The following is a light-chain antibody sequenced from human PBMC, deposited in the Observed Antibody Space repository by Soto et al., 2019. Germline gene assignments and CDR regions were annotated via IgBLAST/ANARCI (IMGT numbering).Light chain of an antibody. CDR3: QQYYSYPYT. CDR2: AAS. V-gene: IGKV1-8*01. CDR1: QGISSY. J-gene: IGKJ2*01. Sequence: AIRMTQSPSSLSASTGARVPITCRASQGISSYLAWYQQKPGKAPKLLIYAASTLQSGVPSRFSGSGSGTDFTLTISCLQSEDFATYSCQQYYSYPYTFGQGTKVDIK.